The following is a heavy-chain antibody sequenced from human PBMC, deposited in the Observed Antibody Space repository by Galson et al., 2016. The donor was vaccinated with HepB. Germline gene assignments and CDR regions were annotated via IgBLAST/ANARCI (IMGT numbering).Heavy chain of an antibody. CDR3: ARTQGQDYDFWSGGAMDV. Sequence: PALVKPTQTLTLTCTFSGFSLSTSGMCVNWIRQPPGKALEWLARIDWDDDKYYSTSLKTRLTISKDTSKHQVVLRMTNMEPVDTATYYCARTQGQDYDFWSGGAMDVWGQGATVSVCS. V-gene: IGHV2-70*11. CDR2: IDWDDDK. J-gene: IGHJ6*02. D-gene: IGHD3-3*01. CDR1: GFSLSTSGMC.